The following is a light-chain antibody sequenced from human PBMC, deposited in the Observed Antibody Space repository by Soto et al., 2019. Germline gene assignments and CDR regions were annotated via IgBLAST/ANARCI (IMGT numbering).Light chain of an antibody. Sequence: EIVMTQSPATLSVSPGERATLSCRASQSVSSNLAWYQQKPGQAPRLLIYGASTRATGIPARFSGSGSGTEFTLTISSLQSEDSATYYCQHGYNWPRMFGGGTKVEIK. CDR3: QHGYNWPRM. V-gene: IGKV3D-15*01. J-gene: IGKJ4*02. CDR2: GAS. CDR1: QSVSSN.